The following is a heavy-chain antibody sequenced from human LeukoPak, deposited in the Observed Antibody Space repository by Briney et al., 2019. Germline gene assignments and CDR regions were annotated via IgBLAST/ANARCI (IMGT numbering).Heavy chain of an antibody. J-gene: IGHJ6*02. CDR1: GVSISSYY. D-gene: IGHD6-6*01. V-gene: IGHV4-59*01. CDR2: IYYSGST. Sequence: PSETLSLTCTVSGVSISSYYWSWIRQPPGKGPEWIGNIYYSGSTNYNPSLKNRVTISVATSKNQFSLKLSSVTAADTAFYYCARSGIAARIPYGMDVWGQGTTVTVSS. CDR3: ARSGIAARIPYGMDV.